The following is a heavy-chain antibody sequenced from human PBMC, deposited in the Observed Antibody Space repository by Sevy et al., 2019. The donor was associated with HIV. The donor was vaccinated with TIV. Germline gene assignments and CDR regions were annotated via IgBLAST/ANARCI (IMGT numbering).Heavy chain of an antibody. CDR1: GFTFSTYS. CDR3: AREADYYDSREENWFDP. J-gene: IGHJ5*02. V-gene: IGHV3-48*02. CDR2: ISRTSTTT. Sequence: GGSLRLSCKASGFTFSTYSMHWVRQAPGKGLEWVSSISRTSTTTYYADSAKGRFTISRDNTKNSLYLQMNSLRDEDTAVYYGAREADYYDSREENWFDPWGQGTLVTVSS. D-gene: IGHD3-22*01.